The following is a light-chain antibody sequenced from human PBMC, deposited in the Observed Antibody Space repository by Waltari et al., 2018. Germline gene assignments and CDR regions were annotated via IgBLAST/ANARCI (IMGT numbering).Light chain of an antibody. Sequence: DIQMTQSPSTLSASVGDRVNITCRASQSISSWLAWYQQKPWKAPKLLIYKASSLESGVPSRFSGSGSGTEFTITISSLQPDDFATYYCQQYRTFGQGTKVEIK. V-gene: IGKV1-5*03. J-gene: IGKJ1*01. CDR3: QQYRT. CDR1: QSISSW. CDR2: KAS.